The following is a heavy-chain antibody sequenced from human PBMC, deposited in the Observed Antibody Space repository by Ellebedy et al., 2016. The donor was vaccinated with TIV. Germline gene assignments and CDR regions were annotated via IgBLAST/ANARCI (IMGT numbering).Heavy chain of an antibody. CDR1: GDSISSGDYY. D-gene: IGHD3-10*01. Sequence: SETLSLTXTVSGDSISSGDYYWTWIRQPPGKGLEWIGYIHYSGSTYYNPSLKSRVTISMDTSKNQFSLKLSSVTAADTAVYYCAREVRTRGGRAYYYRMDVWGQGTTVTVSS. CDR2: IHYSGST. V-gene: IGHV4-30-4*01. J-gene: IGHJ6*02. CDR3: AREVRTRGGRAYYYRMDV.